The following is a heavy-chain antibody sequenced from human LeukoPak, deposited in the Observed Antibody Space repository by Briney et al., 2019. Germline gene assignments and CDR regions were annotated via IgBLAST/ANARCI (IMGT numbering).Heavy chain of an antibody. Sequence: PGGSLRLSCAASGFTFSSYGMHWVRQAPGKGLEWVAFIRYDGSNKYYADSVKGRFTISRDNSKNTLYLQMNSLRAEDTAVYYCAKDLRYNWNYVPLAGMDVWGKGTTVTVSS. J-gene: IGHJ6*03. CDR1: GFTFSSYG. D-gene: IGHD1-7*01. V-gene: IGHV3-30*02. CDR3: AKDLRYNWNYVPLAGMDV. CDR2: IRYDGSNK.